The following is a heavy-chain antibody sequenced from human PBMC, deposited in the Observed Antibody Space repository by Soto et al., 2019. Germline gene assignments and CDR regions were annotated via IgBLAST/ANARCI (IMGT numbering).Heavy chain of an antibody. Sequence: QLQLQESGSGLVKPSQTLSLTCAVSGGSISSGGYSWSWIRQPPGKGLEWIGYIYHSGSPYYNPSLKSRVTIAVDRSKNRFSLRLSSVTAADTAVYYCARGGGYTFDYWGQGTLVTVSS. V-gene: IGHV4-30-2*01. J-gene: IGHJ4*02. CDR3: ARGGGYTFDY. D-gene: IGHD3-16*01. CDR1: GGSISSGGYS. CDR2: IYHSGSP.